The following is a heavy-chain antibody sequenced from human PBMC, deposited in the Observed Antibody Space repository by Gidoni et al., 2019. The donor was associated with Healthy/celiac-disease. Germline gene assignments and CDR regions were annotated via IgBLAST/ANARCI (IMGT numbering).Heavy chain of an antibody. Sequence: QVQLQQWGAGLLKPSETLSLTCAVYGGSFSGYYWSWIRQPPGKGLEWIGEINHSGSTNYNPSLKSRVTISVDTSKNQFSLKLSSVTAADTAVYYCARAFHGSGMGYYYGMDVWGQGTTVTVSS. J-gene: IGHJ6*02. CDR2: INHSGST. CDR1: GGSFSGYY. D-gene: IGHD3-10*01. CDR3: ARAFHGSGMGYYYGMDV. V-gene: IGHV4-34*01.